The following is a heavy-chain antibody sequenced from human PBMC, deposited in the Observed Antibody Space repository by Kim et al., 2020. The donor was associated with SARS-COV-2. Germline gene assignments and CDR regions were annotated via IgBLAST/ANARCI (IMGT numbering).Heavy chain of an antibody. J-gene: IGHJ4*02. Sequence: GGSLRLSCVASGFTFSRYDMTWVRQAPGKGLEWVSTIRRGGDNTYYADSVRGRFTLSRENSRNMLFLQMNSLRAEDTAVYYCTQGSWCDNWGQGTLVTVSS. CDR1: GFTFSRYD. CDR3: TQGSWCDN. V-gene: IGHV3-23*01. CDR2: IRRGGDNT. D-gene: IGHD6-13*01.